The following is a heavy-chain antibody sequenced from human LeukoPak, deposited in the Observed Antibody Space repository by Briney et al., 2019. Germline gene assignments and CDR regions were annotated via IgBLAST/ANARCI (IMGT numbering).Heavy chain of an antibody. CDR1: GFTFSSYG. J-gene: IGHJ4*02. Sequence: QPGRSLRLSCAASGFTFSSYGMHWVRQAPGKGLEWVAVISYDGSNKYYADSVKGRFTISRDNSKNSLYLQMNSLRAEDTAVYYCARDWTGSSFNYWGQGTLVTVSS. CDR2: ISYDGSNK. D-gene: IGHD3/OR15-3a*01. CDR3: ARDWTGSSFNY. V-gene: IGHV3-30*03.